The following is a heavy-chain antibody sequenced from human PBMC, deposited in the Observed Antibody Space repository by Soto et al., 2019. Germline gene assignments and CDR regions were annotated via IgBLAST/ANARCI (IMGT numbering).Heavy chain of an antibody. J-gene: IGHJ6*02. V-gene: IGHV3-15*01. CDR1: GFAFSNGW. CDR3: TTDSSGSFAMDV. Sequence: GGSLRLSCAASGFAFSNGWRSSVRQAPGKGRDWVGLIKSKTDGGTTDYAAPVKGRFTISRDDSKNTLYMQMNSLKTEDTVVYYCTTDSSGSFAMDVWGQGTTVTVSS. CDR2: IKSKTDGGTT. D-gene: IGHD3-10*01.